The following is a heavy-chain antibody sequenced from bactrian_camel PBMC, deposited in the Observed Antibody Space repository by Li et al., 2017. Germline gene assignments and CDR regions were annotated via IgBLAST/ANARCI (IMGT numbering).Heavy chain of an antibody. CDR3: AARPARDCASGRCGASNY. Sequence: QLVESGGGLVQPGGSLRLPCAASGFTFSSHGMSWVRQAPGKGLEWVSGIYSDGSDTSYAESVKGRFTISRDNAKNTLYLQMTSLKSQDTARYYCAARPARDCASGRCGASNYWGQGTQVTVS. J-gene: IGHJ4*01. V-gene: IGHV3S6*01. D-gene: IGHD3*01. CDR1: GFTFSSHG. CDR2: IYSDGSDT.